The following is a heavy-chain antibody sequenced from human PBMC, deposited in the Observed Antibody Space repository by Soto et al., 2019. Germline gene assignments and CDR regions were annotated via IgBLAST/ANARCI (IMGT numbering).Heavy chain of an antibody. D-gene: IGHD1-7*01. V-gene: IGHV3-23*01. CDR3: ARGGNWNYPYYYYGMDV. Sequence: GGSLRLSCAASGFTFSSYAMSWVRQAPGKGLEWVSAISGSGGSTYYADPVKGRFTISRDNSKNTLYLQMNSLRAEDTAVYYCARGGNWNYPYYYYGMDVWGQGTTVTVSS. J-gene: IGHJ6*02. CDR1: GFTFSSYA. CDR2: ISGSGGST.